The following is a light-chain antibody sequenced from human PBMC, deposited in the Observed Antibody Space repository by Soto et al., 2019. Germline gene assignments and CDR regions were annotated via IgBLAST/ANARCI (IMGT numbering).Light chain of an antibody. CDR1: QTVSSSY. V-gene: IGKV3D-20*02. Sequence: EIVLTQSPGTLSLSPGERAILTCRASQTVSSSYLAWYQQKPGQAPRLLIYSASSRATGIPDRFSGSGSGTDFTLTISSLEPEDFAVYYCQHRTNWPPAISFGQGTRLEIK. CDR2: SAS. J-gene: IGKJ5*01. CDR3: QHRTNWPPAIS.